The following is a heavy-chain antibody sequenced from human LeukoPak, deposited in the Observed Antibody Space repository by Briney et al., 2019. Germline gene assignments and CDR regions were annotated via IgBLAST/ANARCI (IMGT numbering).Heavy chain of an antibody. D-gene: IGHD4-17*01. CDR3: ARNSLDYGDLTYGLIDY. CDR1: GGTFSSYA. CDR2: IIPIFGTA. V-gene: IGHV1-69*05. J-gene: IGHJ4*02. Sequence: SVKVSCKASGGTFSSYAISWVRQAPGQGLEWMGGIIPIFGTANYAQKFQGRVTMTRDTSISTAYMELSRLRSDDTAVYYCARNSLDYGDLTYGLIDYWGQGTLVTVSS.